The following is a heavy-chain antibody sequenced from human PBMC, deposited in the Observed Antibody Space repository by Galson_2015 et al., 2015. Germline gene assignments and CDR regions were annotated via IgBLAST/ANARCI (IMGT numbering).Heavy chain of an antibody. V-gene: IGHV3-23*01. CDR3: AKDPHLIGVEAYFDY. J-gene: IGHJ4*02. CDR1: GFTFSSYA. Sequence: SLRLSCAASGFTFSSYAMSWVRQAPGKGLEWVSAISGSGGSTYYADSVKGRFTISRDNSKNTLYLQMNSLRAEDTAVYYCAKDPHLIGVEAYFDYWGQGTLVTVSS. CDR2: ISGSGGST. D-gene: IGHD3-22*01.